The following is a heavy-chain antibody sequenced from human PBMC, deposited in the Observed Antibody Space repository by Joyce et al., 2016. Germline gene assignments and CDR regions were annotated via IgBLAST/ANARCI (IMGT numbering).Heavy chain of an antibody. D-gene: IGHD2-8*01. J-gene: IGHJ4*02. CDR2: LSSSSSYI. Sequence: EVQLVESGGGLVKPGGSLRLSCAATGFTVSSYSMSWVRQALGKGLGWVSSLSSSSSYIKYTDSGKGRFTISRDNAKNSLYLQMNSLRVEDTAVYYCARSSYTNGIFDYWGQGTLVTVSS. CDR1: GFTVSSYS. V-gene: IGHV3-21*01. CDR3: ARSSYTNGIFDY.